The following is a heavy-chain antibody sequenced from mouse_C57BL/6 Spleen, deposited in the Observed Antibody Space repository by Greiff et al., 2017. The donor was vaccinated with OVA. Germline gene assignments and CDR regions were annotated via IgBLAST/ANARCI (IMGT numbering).Heavy chain of an antibody. CDR1: GYTFTTYP. Sequence: QVQLQQPGAELVRPGSSVKLSCKASGYTFTTYPIEWMKQNHGKSLEWIGNFHPYNDDTKYNEKFKGKATLTVEKSSSTVYLELSRLTSDDSAVYSCARGYDGYSSLDYWGQGTTLTVSS. CDR2: FHPYNDDT. V-gene: IGHV1-47*01. J-gene: IGHJ2*01. D-gene: IGHD2-3*01. CDR3: ARGYDGYSSLDY.